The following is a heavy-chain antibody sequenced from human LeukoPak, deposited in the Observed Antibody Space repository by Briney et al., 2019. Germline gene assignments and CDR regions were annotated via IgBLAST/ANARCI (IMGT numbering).Heavy chain of an antibody. Sequence: SETLSLTCTVPGDSISSYYWSWIRQPPGKGLEWIGYIYYSGGTDYNPSLKSRVTISVDTSKNKFSLKLRSVTAADTAVYYCARHVTISGPYDASDIWGQGTMVTVSP. J-gene: IGHJ3*02. CDR3: ARHVTISGPYDASDI. V-gene: IGHV4-59*08. CDR2: IYYSGGT. CDR1: GDSISSYY. D-gene: IGHD5-24*01.